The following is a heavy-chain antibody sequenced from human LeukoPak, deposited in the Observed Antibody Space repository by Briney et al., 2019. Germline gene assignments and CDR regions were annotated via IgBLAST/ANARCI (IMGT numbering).Heavy chain of an antibody. J-gene: IGHJ3*02. CDR2: IIPIFGTA. D-gene: IGHD1-26*01. V-gene: IGHV1-69*13. CDR3: ARDAGERLPYDAFDI. Sequence: ASVKVSCKASGGTFSSYAISWVRQAPGQGLEWMGGIIPIFGTANYAQKFQGRVAITADESTSTAYMELSSLRSEDTAVYYCARDAGERLPYDAFDIWGQGTMVTVSS. CDR1: GGTFSSYA.